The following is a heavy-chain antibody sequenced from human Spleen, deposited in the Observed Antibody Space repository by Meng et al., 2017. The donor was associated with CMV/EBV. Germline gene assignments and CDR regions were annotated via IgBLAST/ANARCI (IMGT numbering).Heavy chain of an antibody. CDR2: INPNSGGT. CDR1: YIFTGYY. D-gene: IGHD4-23*01. J-gene: IGHJ4*02. CDR3: AREDYGGKADGVGGYFDN. V-gene: IGHV1-2*02. Sequence: YIFTGYYIHWVRPAPGQGLKWMGWINPNSGGTKYAPNFLGRVTMTRDTSISTVYMELNSLQSDDTALYFCAREDYGGKADGVGGYFDNWGQGTLVTVSS.